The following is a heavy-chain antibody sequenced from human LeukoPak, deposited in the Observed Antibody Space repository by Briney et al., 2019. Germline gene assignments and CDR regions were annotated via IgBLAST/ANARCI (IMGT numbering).Heavy chain of an antibody. CDR2: ISHDGTNK. CDR1: GFTFTNAG. J-gene: IGHJ4*02. D-gene: IGHD5-18*01. CDR3: ASEDVDTGDF. Sequence: GRSLILSCAASGFTFTNAGIHWVRLAAGKGLEWVSFISHDGTNKYYSDSVDGRFTVSRLNSQNTVHLQMTDLRPDDTATYYCASEDVDTGDFWGQGTLVTVSS. V-gene: IGHV3-30*01.